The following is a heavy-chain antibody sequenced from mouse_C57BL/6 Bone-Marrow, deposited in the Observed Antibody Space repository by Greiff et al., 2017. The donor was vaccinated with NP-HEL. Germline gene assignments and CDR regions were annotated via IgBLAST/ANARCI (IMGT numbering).Heavy chain of an antibody. V-gene: IGHV5-12*01. CDR1: GFTFSDYY. CDR3: ARRGTTVVEGDYFDY. J-gene: IGHJ2*01. Sequence: DVMLVESGGGLVQPGGSLKLSCAASGFTFSDYYMYWVRQTPEKRLEWVAYISNGGGSTYYPDTVKGRFTISRDNAKNTLYLQMSRLKSEDTAMYYCARRGTTVVEGDYFDYWGQGTTLTVSS. D-gene: IGHD1-1*01. CDR2: ISNGGGST.